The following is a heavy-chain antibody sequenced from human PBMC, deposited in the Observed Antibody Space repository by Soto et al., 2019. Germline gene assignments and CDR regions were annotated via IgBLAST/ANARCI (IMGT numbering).Heavy chain of an antibody. J-gene: IGHJ4*02. Sequence: QVQLQESGPGLVKPSETLSLTCTVSGGSISSYYWSWIRQPPGKGLEWIGYIYYSGSTNYNPSLKSRVTISVDTSKNQFSLKLSSVTAADTAVYYCARAPFRYFDYWGQGTLVTVSS. D-gene: IGHD1-20*01. CDR1: GGSISSYY. CDR2: IYYSGST. CDR3: ARAPFRYFDY. V-gene: IGHV4-59*01.